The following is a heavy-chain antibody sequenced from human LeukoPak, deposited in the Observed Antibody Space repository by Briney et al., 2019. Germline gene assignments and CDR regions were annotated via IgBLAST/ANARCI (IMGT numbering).Heavy chain of an antibody. CDR3: AKVTYSTAMMEYYFDY. J-gene: IGHJ4*02. V-gene: IGHV3-30*18. Sequence: PGGSLRLSCAASGFTFSSYGMHWVRQAPGKGLEWVAVISYDGSNKYYADSVKGRFTISRDNSKNTLYLQMNSLRAEDTAVYYCAKVTYSTAMMEYYFDYWGQGTLVTVSS. CDR1: GFTFSSYG. CDR2: ISYDGSNK. D-gene: IGHD5-18*01.